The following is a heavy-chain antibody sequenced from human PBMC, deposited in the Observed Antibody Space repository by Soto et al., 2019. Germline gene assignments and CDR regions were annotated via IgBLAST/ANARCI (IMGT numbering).Heavy chain of an antibody. CDR3: ARDWGRTGTGYYYYGMDV. D-gene: IGHD1-1*01. J-gene: IGHJ6*02. CDR2: IYYSGST. V-gene: IGHV4-31*03. Sequence: LSLTCTVSGGSISSGGYYWSWIRQHPGKGLEWIGYIYYSGSTYYNPSLKSRVTISVDTSKNQFSLKLSSATAADTAVYYCARDWGRTGTGYYYYGMDVWGQGTTVTVSS. CDR1: GGSISSGGYY.